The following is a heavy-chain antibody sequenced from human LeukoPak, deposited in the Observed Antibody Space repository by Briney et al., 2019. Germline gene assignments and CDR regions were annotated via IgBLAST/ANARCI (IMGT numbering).Heavy chain of an antibody. D-gene: IGHD6-6*01. CDR2: LNPNNGTT. CDR1: GYTFTSFD. Sequence: ASVKVSCTPSGYTFTSFDINWVRQAPGQGLEWMGYLNPNNGTTGYVQKFQGRVTLTRDTSRGTAYMEVNSLKSDDTAIYFCARAFYSSSSGGGNYFDYWGLGTMVTVSS. J-gene: IGHJ4*01. V-gene: IGHV1-8*01. CDR3: ARAFYSSSSGGGNYFDY.